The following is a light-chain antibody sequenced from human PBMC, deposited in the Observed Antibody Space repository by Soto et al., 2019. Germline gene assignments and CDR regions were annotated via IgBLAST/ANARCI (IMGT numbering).Light chain of an antibody. CDR1: QSLSNY. Sequence: DIQMTQSPSSLSASVGDRVTITCRASQSLSNYLNWYQQKPGKPPKLLIYAASSLQSGVPSRFSGSGSGRDLTITISSLQPEDFETYDCQQSYSTPVTFGGGTKVDIK. CDR3: QQSYSTPVT. V-gene: IGKV1-39*01. CDR2: AAS. J-gene: IGKJ4*01.